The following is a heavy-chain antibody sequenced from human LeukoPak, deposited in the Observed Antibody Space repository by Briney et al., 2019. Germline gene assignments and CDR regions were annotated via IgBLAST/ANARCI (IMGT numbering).Heavy chain of an antibody. D-gene: IGHD3-16*02. J-gene: IGHJ4*02. V-gene: IGHV3-7*01. CDR2: IKQDGSEK. CDR3: ARELAVDYDYIWGNYRVFDY. Sequence: PGGSLRLSCAAPGITFSSYWMTWVRQAPGKGLEWVANIKQDGSEKYYVDSVKGRFTISRDNAKNSLYLQMNSLRAEDTAVYYCARELAVDYDYIWGNYRVFDYWGQGTLVTVSS. CDR1: GITFSSYW.